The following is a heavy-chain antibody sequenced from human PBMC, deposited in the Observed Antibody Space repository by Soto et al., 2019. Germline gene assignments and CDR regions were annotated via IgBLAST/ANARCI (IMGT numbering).Heavy chain of an antibody. CDR3: VRDSVTGATCSCPSDYQLGV. Sequence: WGTLRLSCAACGFTLSNFGIHCVRQAPGKGLQRVAVIRPDGSTTNSVDSVKGRFTISRANSGNTVSLQMDSLRAEDTAVYRCVRDSVTGATCSCPSDYQLGVWG. D-gene: IGHD2-2*01. CDR2: IRPDGSTT. J-gene: IGHJ6*01. CDR1: GFTLSNFG. V-gene: IGHV3-33*01.